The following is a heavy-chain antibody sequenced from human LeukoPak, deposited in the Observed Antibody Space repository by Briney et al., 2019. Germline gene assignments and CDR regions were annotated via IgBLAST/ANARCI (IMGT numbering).Heavy chain of an antibody. CDR1: GYSFNSYG. D-gene: IGHD6-13*01. CDR3: ARGVGIAAFGSFYYYMDV. Sequence: ASVKVSCKASGYSFNSYGINWVRQAPGQGLEWMGWINTHSGNTNYAQKFQGRVTMTTDTSTSTAYMELKSLRSDDTAVYYCARGVGIAAFGSFYYYMDVWGKGTTVTVSS. V-gene: IGHV1-18*01. CDR2: INTHSGNT. J-gene: IGHJ6*03.